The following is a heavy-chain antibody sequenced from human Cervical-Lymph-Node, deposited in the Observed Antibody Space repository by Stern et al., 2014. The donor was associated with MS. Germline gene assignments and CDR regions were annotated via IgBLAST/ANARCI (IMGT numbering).Heavy chain of an antibody. CDR1: GYTFTSYQ. CDR3: ARAPLILRNQHFDY. Sequence: QVQLVQSGAEVRKPGASVKVSCKSSGYTFTSYQMHWVRQAPGQGLEWMGIINPSGGRTTYAQKLQGRVTMTRDTSTSTVYVELSSLTSEDTAVYYCARAPLILRNQHFDYWGQGTLVTVSS. V-gene: IGHV1-46*03. CDR2: INPSGGRT. D-gene: IGHD1-14*01. J-gene: IGHJ4*02.